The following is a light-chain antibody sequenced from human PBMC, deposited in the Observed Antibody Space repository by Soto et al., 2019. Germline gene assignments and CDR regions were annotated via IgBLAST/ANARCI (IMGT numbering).Light chain of an antibody. J-gene: IGKJ3*01. V-gene: IGKV3-15*01. CDR1: QSVSSN. CDR2: GAS. Sequence: EIVMTQSPATLSVSPGERATLSCRASQSVSSNLAWYQQKPGQAPRLLIHGASTRATGIPARFSGSGSGTEFTLTISSLQSEDFAVYYCQQYNNWHFTFGPGTNVDIK. CDR3: QQYNNWHFT.